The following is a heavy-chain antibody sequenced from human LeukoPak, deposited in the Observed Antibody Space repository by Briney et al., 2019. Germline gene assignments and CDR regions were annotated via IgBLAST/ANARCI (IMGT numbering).Heavy chain of an antibody. CDR2: ISSSSSYI. CDR3: AKDYGTYGPALHN. D-gene: IGHD3-10*01. J-gene: IGHJ4*02. V-gene: IGHV3-21*01. CDR1: GFTFSSYS. Sequence: GGSLRLSCAASGFTFSSYSMNWVRQAPGKGLEWVSSISSSSSYIYYADSVKGRFTISRDNAKNSLYLQMNSLRAEDTAVYYCAKDYGTYGPALHNWGQGTLVTVSS.